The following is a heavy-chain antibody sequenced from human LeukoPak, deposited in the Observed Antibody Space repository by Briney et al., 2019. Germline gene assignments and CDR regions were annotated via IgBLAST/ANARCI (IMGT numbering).Heavy chain of an antibody. CDR2: IIPILGIA. CDR3: ARDASNYYYDSSGYYPFDY. Sequence: SVKVSCKASGGTFSSYTISWVRQAPGQGLEWMGRIIPILGIANYAQKFQGRVTITADKSTSTAYMELSSLRSEDTAVYYWARDASNYYYDSSGYYPFDYWGQGTLVTVSS. D-gene: IGHD3-22*01. CDR1: GGTFSSYT. V-gene: IGHV1-69*04. J-gene: IGHJ4*02.